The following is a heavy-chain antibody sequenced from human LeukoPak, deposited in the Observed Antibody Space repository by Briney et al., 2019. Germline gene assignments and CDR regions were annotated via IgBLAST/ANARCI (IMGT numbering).Heavy chain of an antibody. D-gene: IGHD2-15*01. V-gene: IGHV3-23*01. Sequence: GGSLRLSCAASGFTFSSYAMSWVRQAPGKGLEWVSAISGSGGSTYYADSVKGRFTISRDNSKNTLYLQMNSLRAEDTAVYYCARNSPGDCSGGSCYYGGVDYWGQGTLVTVSS. CDR2: ISGSGGST. CDR3: ARNSPGDCSGGSCYYGGVDY. CDR1: GFTFSSYA. J-gene: IGHJ4*02.